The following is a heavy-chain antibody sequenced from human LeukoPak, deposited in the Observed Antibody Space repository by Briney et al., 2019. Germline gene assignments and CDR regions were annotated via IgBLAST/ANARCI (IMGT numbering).Heavy chain of an antibody. CDR2: IYYSGST. CDR1: GGSITNYY. J-gene: IGHJ4*02. CDR3: ARGGRLLGKFDY. D-gene: IGHD3-22*01. Sequence: SETLSLTCTVSGGSITNYYWSWIRQPPGKGLEWIGYIYYSGSTNYNPSLKSRVTISVNTSTNQFSLQLRSVTAADTAVYFCARGGRLLGKFDYWGQGTLVTVSS. V-gene: IGHV4-59*01.